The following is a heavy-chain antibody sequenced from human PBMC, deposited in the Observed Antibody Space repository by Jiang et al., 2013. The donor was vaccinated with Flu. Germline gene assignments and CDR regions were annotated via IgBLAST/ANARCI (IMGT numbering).Heavy chain of an antibody. CDR3: AILRGYSGYGTGTSYFDY. CDR2: IYYSGST. Sequence: WIRQPPGKGLEWIGYIYYSGSTNYNPSLKSRVTISVDTSKNQFSLKLSSVTAADTAVYYCAILRGYSGYGTGTSYFDYWGQGTLVTVSS. V-gene: IGHV4-59*01. J-gene: IGHJ4*02. D-gene: IGHD5-12*01.